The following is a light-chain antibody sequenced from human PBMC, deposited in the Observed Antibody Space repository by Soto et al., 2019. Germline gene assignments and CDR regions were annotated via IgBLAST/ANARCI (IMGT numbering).Light chain of an antibody. CDR2: DVS. J-gene: IGKJ1*01. CDR3: QQYTSFSPWT. CDR1: QSINKW. V-gene: IGKV1-5*01. Sequence: DIQMTQSPSTLSASVGDRVTITCRASQSINKWVAWHQQKPGKVPKVLIYDVSTLESGVPSRFSGSGSGTDFTLTISSLQPDDIATYYCQQYTSFSPWTFGQGTRWISN.